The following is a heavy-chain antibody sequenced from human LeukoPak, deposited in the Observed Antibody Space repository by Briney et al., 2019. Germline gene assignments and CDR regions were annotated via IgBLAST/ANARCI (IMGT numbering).Heavy chain of an antibody. CDR2: ISYDGSNK. Sequence: TGGSLRLSCAASGFTFSSYGMHWVRQAPGKGLEWVAVISYDGSNKYYADSVKGRFTISRDNSKNTLYLQMNSLRAEDTAVYYCAKSRDTAMGYFDYWGQGTLVTVSS. CDR3: AKSRDTAMGYFDY. CDR1: GFTFSSYG. V-gene: IGHV3-30*18. D-gene: IGHD5-18*01. J-gene: IGHJ4*02.